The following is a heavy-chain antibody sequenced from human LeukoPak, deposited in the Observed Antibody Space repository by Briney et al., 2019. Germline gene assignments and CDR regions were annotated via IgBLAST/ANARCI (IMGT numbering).Heavy chain of an antibody. CDR2: IYYSGST. Sequence: SETLSLTCTVSGGSISSYYWSWIRQPPGRGLEWIGYIYYSGSTNYNPSLKSRVTISVDTSKNQFSLKLSSVTAADTAVYYCARIAVAGTDFDYWGQGTLVTVSS. V-gene: IGHV4-59*01. CDR1: GGSISSYY. D-gene: IGHD6-19*01. CDR3: ARIAVAGTDFDY. J-gene: IGHJ4*02.